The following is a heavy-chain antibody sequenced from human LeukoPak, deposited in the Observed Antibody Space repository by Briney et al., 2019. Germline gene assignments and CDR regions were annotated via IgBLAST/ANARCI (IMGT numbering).Heavy chain of an antibody. V-gene: IGHV4-34*01. J-gene: IGHJ4*02. CDR3: ARGRGSYCTDY. CDR2: INHSGST. D-gene: IGHD1-26*01. Sequence: SETLSLTCAVYGGSFSGYYWSWIRQPPGKGLEWIGEINHSGSTNYNPSLKSRVTISVDTSKNQFSLKLSSVTAADTAVYYCARGRGSYCTDYWGQGTLVTVSS. CDR1: GGSFSGYY.